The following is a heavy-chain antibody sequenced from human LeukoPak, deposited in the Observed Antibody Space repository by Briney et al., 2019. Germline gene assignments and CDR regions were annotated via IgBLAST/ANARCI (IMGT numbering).Heavy chain of an antibody. CDR2: IYSGGST. D-gene: IGHD6-19*01. Sequence: GGSLRLSCAASGFTVSSNYMSWVRQAPGKGLEWVSVIYSGGSTYYADSVKGRFTISRDNSKNTLYLQMNSLRAEDTAVYYCAKEIAVAGEYYFDYWGQGTLVTVSS. V-gene: IGHV3-53*01. J-gene: IGHJ4*02. CDR3: AKEIAVAGEYYFDY. CDR1: GFTVSSNY.